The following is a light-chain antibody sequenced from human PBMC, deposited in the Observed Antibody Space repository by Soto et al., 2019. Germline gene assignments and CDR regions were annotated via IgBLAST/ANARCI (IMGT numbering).Light chain of an antibody. V-gene: IGKV1-9*01. CDR3: QQLNIYPQG. CDR2: AAS. CDR1: QGISSY. J-gene: IGKJ5*01. Sequence: QLTQSPSSLSASVGDIVTSTCRASQGISSYLAWYQQKPGKAPKLLIYAASTLQSGVPSSFSGSASGTDFTLTISSLQPEAFATYYCQQLNIYPQGFGQGTRLEIK.